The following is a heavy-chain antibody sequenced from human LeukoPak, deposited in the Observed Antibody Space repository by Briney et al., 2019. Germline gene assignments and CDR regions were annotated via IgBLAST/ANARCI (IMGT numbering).Heavy chain of an antibody. V-gene: IGHV3-49*04. CDR3: TRVGIGVAATGYYYMDV. Sequence: PGRSLRLSCTASGFTFGDYAMSWVRQAPGKGLEWVGFIRSKAYGGTTEYAASVKGRFTISRDDSKSIAYLQMNSLKTEDTAVYYCTRVGIGVAATGYYYMDVWGKGTTVTVSS. J-gene: IGHJ6*03. CDR2: IRSKAYGGTT. D-gene: IGHD6-19*01. CDR1: GFTFGDYA.